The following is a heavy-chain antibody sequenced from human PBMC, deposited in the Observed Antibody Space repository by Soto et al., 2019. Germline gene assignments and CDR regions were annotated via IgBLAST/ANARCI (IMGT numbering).Heavy chain of an antibody. CDR2: INHSGST. CDR1: GGSFSGYY. V-gene: IGHV4-34*01. Sequence: SETLSLTCAVYGGSFSGYYWSWIRQPPGKGLEWIGEINHSGSTNYNPSLKSRVTISVDTSKNQFSLKLSSVTAADTAVYYCARGARVRLRFLEWYTDGGYYYYGMDVWGQGTTVTVSS. D-gene: IGHD3-3*01. J-gene: IGHJ6*02. CDR3: ARGARVRLRFLEWYTDGGYYYYGMDV.